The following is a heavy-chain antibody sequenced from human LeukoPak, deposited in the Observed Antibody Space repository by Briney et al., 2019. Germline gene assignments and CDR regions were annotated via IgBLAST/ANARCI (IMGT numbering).Heavy chain of an antibody. Sequence: AGGSLRLSCAASGFTFSSYGMHWGRQAPGRGLEWVAFIRYDGSNKYYADSVKGRFTISRDNSKNTLYLQMNSLRAEDTAVYYCAKDQGSSSWYGGDYWGQGTLVTVSS. CDR3: AKDQGSSSWYGGDY. J-gene: IGHJ4*02. V-gene: IGHV3-30*02. CDR2: IRYDGSNK. CDR1: GFTFSSYG. D-gene: IGHD6-13*01.